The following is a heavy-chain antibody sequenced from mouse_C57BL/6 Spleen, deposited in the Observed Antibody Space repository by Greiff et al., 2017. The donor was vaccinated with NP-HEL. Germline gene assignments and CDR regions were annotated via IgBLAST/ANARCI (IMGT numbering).Heavy chain of an antibody. Sequence: EVQLQESGGGLVQPGGSLKLSCAASGFTFSDYYMYWVRQTPEKRLEWVAYISNGGGSTYYPDTVKGRFTISRDNAKNTLYLQMSRLKSEDTAMYYCARHWNYAMDYWGQGTSVTVSS. CDR3: ARHWNYAMDY. CDR1: GFTFSDYY. V-gene: IGHV5-12*01. CDR2: ISNGGGST. J-gene: IGHJ4*01.